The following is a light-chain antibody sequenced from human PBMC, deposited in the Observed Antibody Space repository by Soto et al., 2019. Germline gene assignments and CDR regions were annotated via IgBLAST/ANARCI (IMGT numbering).Light chain of an antibody. CDR3: QQYNDSFPYT. CDR1: QSISRW. J-gene: IGKJ2*01. V-gene: IGKV1-5*03. CDR2: EAS. Sequence: DIQVTQSPSTLSASVGDRVTITCRASQSISRWLAWYQQKPGTAPKLLIYEASTLESGVPSRFSGSRSGTEFTLTVSSLQPDDFATYYCQQYNDSFPYTFGQGTKLEIK.